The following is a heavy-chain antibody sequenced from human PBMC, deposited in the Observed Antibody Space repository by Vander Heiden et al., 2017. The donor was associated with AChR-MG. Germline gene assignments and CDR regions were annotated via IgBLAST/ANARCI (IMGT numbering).Heavy chain of an antibody. J-gene: IGHJ4*02. CDR2: VSYDGSIK. CDR3: VKGSASYHVLDS. D-gene: IGHD1-26*01. Sequence: QVQLVESGGGVVQPGRSLRLSCAASGFTFRSYGMHWVRQAPGKGLEWVATVSYDGSIKHYADSVKGRFTISRDNSKTMLFLQMNSLRGGDTALYYCVKGSASYHVLDSWGQGVLVTVSS. V-gene: IGHV3-30*18. CDR1: GFTFRSYG.